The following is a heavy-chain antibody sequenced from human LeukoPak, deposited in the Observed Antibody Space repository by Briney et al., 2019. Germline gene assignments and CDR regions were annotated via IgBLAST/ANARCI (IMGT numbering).Heavy chain of an antibody. V-gene: IGHV3-23*01. J-gene: IGHJ4*02. D-gene: IGHD2-15*01. CDR1: GFTFSNYA. Sequence: GGSLRLSCAASGFTFSNYAMSWVRQAPGKGLEWVSVISGSGGSTYHADSVKGRFTISRDNSNNTLYLQMNSLRAKDTAIYYCAKVRSAVVAAATNYWGQGTLVTVSS. CDR3: AKVRSAVVAAATNY. CDR2: ISGSGGST.